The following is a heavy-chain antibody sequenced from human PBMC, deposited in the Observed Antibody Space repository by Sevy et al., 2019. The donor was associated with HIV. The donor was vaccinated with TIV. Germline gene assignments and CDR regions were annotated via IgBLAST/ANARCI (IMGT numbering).Heavy chain of an antibody. CDR1: GGTFSSYA. CDR3: ARDQTSRDGYNCYYFDY. V-gene: IGHV1-69*13. D-gene: IGHD5-12*01. J-gene: IGHJ4*02. Sequence: ASVKVSCKASGGTFSSYAISWVRQAPGQGLEWMGRINPIFGTANYAQKFQGRVTITADESTSTAYMELSSLRSEDTAVYYCARDQTSRDGYNCYYFDYWGQGTLVTVSS. CDR2: INPIFGTA.